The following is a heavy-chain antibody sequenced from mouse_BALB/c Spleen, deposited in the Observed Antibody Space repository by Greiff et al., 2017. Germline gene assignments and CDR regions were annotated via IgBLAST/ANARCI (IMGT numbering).Heavy chain of an antibody. CDR1: GYAFSSYW. V-gene: IGHV1-80*01. J-gene: IGHJ2*01. CDR3: ARGEFISFDY. Sequence: VKLVESGAELVRPGSSVKISCKASGYAFSSYWMNWVKQRPGQGLEWIGQIYPGDGDTNYNGKFKGKATLTADKSSSTAYMQLSSLTSEDSAVYFCARGEFISFDYWGQGTTLTVSS. D-gene: IGHD1-1*01. CDR2: IYPGDGDT.